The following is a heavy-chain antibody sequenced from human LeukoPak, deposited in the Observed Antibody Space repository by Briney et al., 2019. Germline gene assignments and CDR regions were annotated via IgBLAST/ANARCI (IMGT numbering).Heavy chain of an antibody. CDR3: AREGYYYGSGRPYYYYGMDV. D-gene: IGHD3-10*01. CDR2: ISAYNGNT. V-gene: IGHV1-18*03. Sequence: ASVKVSCKASGYTFTSYGISRVRQAPGQGLERMGWISAYNGNTNYAQKLQGRVTMTTDTSTSTAYMELRSLRSDDMAVYYCAREGYYYGSGRPYYYYGMDVWGQGTTVTVSS. CDR1: GYTFTSYG. J-gene: IGHJ6*02.